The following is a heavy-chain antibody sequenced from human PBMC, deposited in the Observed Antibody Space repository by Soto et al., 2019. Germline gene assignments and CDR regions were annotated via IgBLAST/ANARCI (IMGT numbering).Heavy chain of an antibody. CDR1: GGSISSSSYY. D-gene: IGHD2-15*01. CDR2: IYYSGST. J-gene: IGHJ4*02. V-gene: IGHV4-39*01. CDR3: AIRAVSSPIGYCSGGSCASDY. Sequence: SETLSLTCTVSGGSISSSSYYWGWIRQPPGKGLEWIGSIYYSGSTYYNPSLKSRVTISVDTSKNQFSLKLSSVTAADTAVYYCAIRAVSSPIGYCSGGSCASDYWGQGTLVT.